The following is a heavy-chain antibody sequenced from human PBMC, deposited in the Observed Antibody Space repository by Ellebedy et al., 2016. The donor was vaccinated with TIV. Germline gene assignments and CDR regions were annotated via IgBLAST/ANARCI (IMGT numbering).Heavy chain of an antibody. CDR3: ARGRIWGSSGDY. CDR2: INHSGST. CDR1: GGSFSDYY. J-gene: IGHJ4*02. Sequence: MPSETLSLTCAVYGGSFSDYYWSWIRQPQGKGLEWIGEINHSGSTNYNPSLKSRVTISVDMSKNQFSLKLSSVTAADTAVYYCARGRIWGSSGDYWGQGTLVTVSS. D-gene: IGHD6-6*01. V-gene: IGHV4-34*01.